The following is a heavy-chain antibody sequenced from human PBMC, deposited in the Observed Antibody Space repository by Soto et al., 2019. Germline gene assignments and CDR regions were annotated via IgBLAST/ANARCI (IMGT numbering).Heavy chain of an antibody. CDR2: INHSGST. CDR3: ARGPREEEYSSSAAAGFSVHGPWSAP. D-gene: IGHD6-6*01. J-gene: IGHJ5*02. CDR1: GGSFSGYY. V-gene: IGHV4-34*01. Sequence: PSETLSLTCAVYGGSFSGYYWSWIRQPPGKGLEWIGEINHSGSTNYNPSLKSRVTISVDTSKNQFSLKLSSVTAADTAVYYCARGPREEEYSSSAAAGFSVHGPWSAPWGKGTLVTVSS.